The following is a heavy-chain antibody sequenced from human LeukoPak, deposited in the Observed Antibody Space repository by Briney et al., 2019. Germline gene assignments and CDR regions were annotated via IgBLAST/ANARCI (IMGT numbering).Heavy chain of an antibody. D-gene: IGHD3-22*01. CDR2: ISAYNGNT. J-gene: IGHJ4*02. V-gene: IGHV1-18*01. CDR1: GYTFTSYG. CDR3: ARDYYYDSSGDY. Sequence: ASVKVSCKASGYTFTSYGISWVRQAPGQGLEWMGWISAYNGNTNYAQKLQGRVTMTTDTSTSTAYMELRSLRSDDTAVYHCARDYYYDSSGDYWGQGTLVTVSS.